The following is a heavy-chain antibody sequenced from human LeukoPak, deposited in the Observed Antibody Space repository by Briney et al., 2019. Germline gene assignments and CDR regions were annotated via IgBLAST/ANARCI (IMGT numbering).Heavy chain of an antibody. V-gene: IGHV4-34*01. Sequence: SETLSLPCAVYGGSFSGYYWSWIRQPPGKGLEWIGEINHSGSTNYNPSLKSRVTISVDTSKNQFSLKLSSVTAADTAVYYCARGGDGYNQSPHWFDPWGQGTLVTVSS. CDR2: INHSGST. CDR3: ARGGDGYNQSPHWFDP. J-gene: IGHJ5*02. D-gene: IGHD5-24*01. CDR1: GGSFSGYY.